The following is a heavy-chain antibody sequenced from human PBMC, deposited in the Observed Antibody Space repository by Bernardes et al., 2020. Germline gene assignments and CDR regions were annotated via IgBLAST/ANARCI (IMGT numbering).Heavy chain of an antibody. Sequence: SGTLSLTCTVSGISVSSGGYYWSWIRQPPGKGLEWVGFIYYNGNTNYNPSLKSRVTISVATSKNQLSLKLTSVTAADTAVYYCARDVRGGTLDYWGQGTPVTVSS. CDR2: IYYNGNT. CDR3: ARDVRGGTLDY. J-gene: IGHJ4*02. CDR1: GISVSSGGYY. V-gene: IGHV4-61*08. D-gene: IGHD2-15*01.